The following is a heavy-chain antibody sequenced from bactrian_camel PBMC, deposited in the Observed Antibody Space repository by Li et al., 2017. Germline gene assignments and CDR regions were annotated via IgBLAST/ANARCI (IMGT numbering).Heavy chain of an antibody. J-gene: IGHJ4*01. Sequence: HVQLVESGGGSVEAGGSLRLTCAVSPGTARTTCMGWFRQVPGKEREGVAILGSSGDRIRYANPVRGRFTISKDNAKNTLYLEMTALKPEDSSVYICAADLVPSGGFCYDTSQLHFFDYRGRGTQVTVS. CDR2: LGSSGDRI. CDR1: PGTARTTC. CDR3: AADLVPSGGFCYDTSQLHFFDY. V-gene: IGHV3S68*01. D-gene: IGHD3*01.